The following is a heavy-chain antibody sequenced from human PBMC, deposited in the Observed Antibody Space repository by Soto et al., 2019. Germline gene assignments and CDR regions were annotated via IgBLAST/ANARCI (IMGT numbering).Heavy chain of an antibody. D-gene: IGHD6-6*01. CDR2: INPNSGAT. J-gene: IGHJ6*02. V-gene: IGHV1-2*04. CDR3: ARERETRIASPFPLGYYYYGMDV. CDR1: AYIFTDYY. Sequence: QVQLVQSGAEVRKPGASVKVSCKASAYIFTDYYMHWVRQAPGQGLEWMGWINPNSGATNYAQKFQGWVTMTRDTSIHTVYMELSRLKSGDTAVYYCARERETRIASPFPLGYYYYGMDVWGQGTTVTVSS.